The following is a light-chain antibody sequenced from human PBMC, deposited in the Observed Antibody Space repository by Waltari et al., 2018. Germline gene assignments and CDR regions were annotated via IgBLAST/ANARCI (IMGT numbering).Light chain of an antibody. CDR1: QGIRND. CDR3: LQDYNYPRT. Sequence: AIQMTQSPSSLSASVGDRVTITCRASQGIRNDVGWYQQKPGKAPKLLIYAASSLQSGVPSRFSGIGSGTDFTLTISSLQPEDFATYYCLQDYNYPRTFGQGTKVEIK. V-gene: IGKV1-6*01. CDR2: AAS. J-gene: IGKJ1*01.